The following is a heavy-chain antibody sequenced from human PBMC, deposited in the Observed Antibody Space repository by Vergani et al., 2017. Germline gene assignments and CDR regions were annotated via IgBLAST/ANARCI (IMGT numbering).Heavy chain of an antibody. CDR2: IKSKTDGGTT. J-gene: IGHJ4*02. D-gene: IGHD6-19*01. V-gene: IGHV3-15*01. CDR1: GFTFSNAW. CDR3: ARDPYSSGWDYFDY. Sequence: EVQLVESGGGLVKPGGSLRLSCAASGFTFSNAWMSWVRQAPGKGLEWVGRIKSKTDGGTTDYAAPVKGRFTISRDDSKNTLYLQMNSLGAEDTAVYYCARDPYSSGWDYFDYWGQGTLVTVSS.